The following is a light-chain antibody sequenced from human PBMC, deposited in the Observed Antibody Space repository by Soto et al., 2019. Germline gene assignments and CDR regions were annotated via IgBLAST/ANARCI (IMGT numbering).Light chain of an antibody. Sequence: QSVLTQRAAVTGSPGQSITISCTGTSSDIGTYNLVSWYQQHPGKAPKLMIYEVNKRPSGVSDRFSGSKSGNTASLTISGLQAEDEADYYCCSYAGSSTLYVFGTGTKVTVL. CDR3: CSYAGSSTLYV. CDR1: SSDIGTYNL. V-gene: IGLV2-23*02. J-gene: IGLJ1*01. CDR2: EVN.